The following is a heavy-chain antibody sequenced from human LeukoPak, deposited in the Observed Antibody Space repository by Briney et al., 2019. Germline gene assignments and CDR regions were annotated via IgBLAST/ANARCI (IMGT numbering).Heavy chain of an antibody. CDR1: GYTFTGYY. J-gene: IGHJ3*02. CDR3: ASPTPYTYYDFWSGYYSGAFDI. Sequence: GASVKVSCKASGYTFTGYYMHWVRQAPGQGLEWMGRINPNSGGTNYAQKFQGRVTMTRDTSISTAYMEVIRLRSDDTAVYYCASPTPYTYYDFWSGYYSGAFDIWGQGTMVTVSS. CDR2: INPNSGGT. V-gene: IGHV1-2*06. D-gene: IGHD3-3*01.